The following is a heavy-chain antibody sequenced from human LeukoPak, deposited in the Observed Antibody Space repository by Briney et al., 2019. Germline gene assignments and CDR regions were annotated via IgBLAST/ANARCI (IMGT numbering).Heavy chain of an antibody. D-gene: IGHD3-9*01. CDR1: GFTPRNVW. Sequence: SGGSLSLSCAASGFTPRNVWMSWVPQSAGKGREGCGRIKRKTAGGTTDYAAPVKGRLTISRDDSKNTLYLQMNSLKNEDTAVYYCTTDFDYYYYYGMDVWGQGTTVTVSS. CDR2: IKRKTAGGTT. CDR3: TTDFDYYYYYGMDV. V-gene: IGHV3-15*01. J-gene: IGHJ6*02.